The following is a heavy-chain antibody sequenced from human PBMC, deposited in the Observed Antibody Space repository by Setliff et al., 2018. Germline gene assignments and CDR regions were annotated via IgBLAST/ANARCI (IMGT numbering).Heavy chain of an antibody. V-gene: IGHV3-21*01. CDR3: AKGGSTSCYTEADY. J-gene: IGHJ4*02. CDR2: ISSSSYI. Sequence: GGSLRLSCADSGFTFSSYSMNWVRQAPGKGLEWVSSISSSSYIYYVDSVKGRFTISRDNAKNSLYLQMNSLRAEDTAVYYCAKGGSTSCYTEADYWGQGTLVTVSS. CDR1: GFTFSSYS. D-gene: IGHD2-2*02.